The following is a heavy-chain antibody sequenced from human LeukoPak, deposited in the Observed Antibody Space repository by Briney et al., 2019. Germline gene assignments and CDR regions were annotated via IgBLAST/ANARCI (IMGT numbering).Heavy chain of an antibody. J-gene: IGHJ5*02. CDR2: IYTSGST. D-gene: IGHD3-9*01. CDR3: ARERVLRYFDWFGNWFDP. V-gene: IGHV4-61*02. CDR1: GGSISSGSYY. Sequence: PSETLSLTCTVSGGSISSGSYYWSWIRQPAGKGLEWIGRIYTSGSTNYNPSLKSRVTISVDTSKNQFSLKLSSVTAADTAVYYCARERVLRYFDWFGNWFDPWGQGTLVTVSS.